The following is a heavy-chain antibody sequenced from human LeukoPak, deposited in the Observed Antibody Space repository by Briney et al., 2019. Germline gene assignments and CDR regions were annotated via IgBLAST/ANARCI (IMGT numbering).Heavy chain of an antibody. CDR2: ISSSGSTI. CDR3: ARPRSDTYYYGSGPDYFDY. CDR1: AFTLSDYY. V-gene: IGHV3-11*01. Sequence: GGSLRLSCEASAFTLSDYYMSWIRQAPGKGLEWVSYISSSGSTIYYADSVKGRFTISRDNAKKSLYLQMNSLRAEDTAVYYCARPRSDTYYYGSGPDYFDYWGQGTLVTVSS. D-gene: IGHD3-10*01. J-gene: IGHJ4*02.